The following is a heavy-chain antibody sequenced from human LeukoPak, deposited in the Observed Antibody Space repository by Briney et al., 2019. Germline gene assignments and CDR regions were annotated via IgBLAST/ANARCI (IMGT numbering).Heavy chain of an antibody. Sequence: SETLSLTCTVSGGSISSGGYYWSWIRQHPGKGLEWIGYIYYSGSTYYNPSLKSRVTISVDTSKNQFSLKLSSVTAADTAVYYCARGSSSSYPPGAFDIWGQGTMVTVSS. CDR3: ARGSSSSYPPGAFDI. V-gene: IGHV4-31*03. J-gene: IGHJ3*02. CDR2: IYYSGST. D-gene: IGHD6-13*01. CDR1: GGSISSGGYY.